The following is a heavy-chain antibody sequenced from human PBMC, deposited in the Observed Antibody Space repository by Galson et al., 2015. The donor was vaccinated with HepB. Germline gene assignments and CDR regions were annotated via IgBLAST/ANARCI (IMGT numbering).Heavy chain of an antibody. V-gene: IGHV3-30-3*01. CDR1: GFTFSSHA. J-gene: IGHJ6*02. Sequence: SLRLSCAASGFTFSSHAVYWVRQAPGKGLEWVATLSSDGSNKYYADSVRGQFSISRDNSNNTLSLQMNSLRPEDTAVYYCARGRGITDRYYYFYYGMDVWGQGTAVTVSS. CDR2: LSSDGSNK. D-gene: IGHD3-16*01. CDR3: ARGRGITDRYYYFYYGMDV.